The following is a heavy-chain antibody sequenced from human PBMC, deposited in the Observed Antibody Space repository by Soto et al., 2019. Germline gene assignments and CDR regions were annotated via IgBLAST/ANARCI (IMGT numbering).Heavy chain of an antibody. J-gene: IGHJ4*02. Sequence: GGSKRHSNATSELNFSSFAMIWIRQDPGKGLEWVSVISGSGSSTYYADSVKGRFTISRDNSKKTLYLQMNSLRAEDTAVHYCARVFDTYSFDLWGQGNMVTVSS. D-gene: IGHD3-9*01. CDR2: ISGSGSST. CDR3: ARVFDTYSFDL. V-gene: IGHV3-23*01. CDR1: ELNFSSFA.